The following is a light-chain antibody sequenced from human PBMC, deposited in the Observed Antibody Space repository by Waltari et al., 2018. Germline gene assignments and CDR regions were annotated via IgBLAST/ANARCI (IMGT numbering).Light chain of an antibody. CDR3: VAWDVSLSGPV. CDR1: GPNGGGSY. V-gene: IGLV1-47*01. J-gene: IGLJ3*02. Sequence: QSVLTQPPSVSGTPGQDITISCSGSGPNGGGSYVYWYQQFPGTAPNLLIYRDTVRPXGVPDRFSGSKSGTSAYLAINGLRSEDEAAYYCVAWDVSLSGPVFGGGTKLTVL. CDR2: RDT.